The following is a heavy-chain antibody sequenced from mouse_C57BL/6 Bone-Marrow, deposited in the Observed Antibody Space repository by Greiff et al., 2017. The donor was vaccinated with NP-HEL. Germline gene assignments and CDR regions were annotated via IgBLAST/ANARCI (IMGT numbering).Heavy chain of an antibody. Sequence: QVQLQQPGAELVRPGSSVKLSCKASGYTFTSYWLDWVKQRPGQGLEWIGNIYPSDSETHYNQKFKDKATLTVDKSSSTAYMQLSSLTSEDYAVYYCARALTGTDFDVWGTGTTVTVSS. CDR2: IYPSDSET. CDR3: ARALTGTDFDV. CDR1: GYTFTSYW. D-gene: IGHD4-1*01. V-gene: IGHV1-61*01. J-gene: IGHJ1*03.